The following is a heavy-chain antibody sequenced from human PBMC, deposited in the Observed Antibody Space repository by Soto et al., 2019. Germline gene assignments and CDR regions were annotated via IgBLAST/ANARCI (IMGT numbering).Heavy chain of an antibody. CDR3: ARIQRRSDGGYYYYYGMDV. Sequence: WDDEKYYSTSLKTRLTISKDTSKNQVVLTMTNMDPVDTATYYCARIQRRSDGGYYYYYGMDVWGQGTTVTVSS. V-gene: IGHV2-70*01. J-gene: IGHJ6*02. D-gene: IGHD3-10*01. CDR2: WDDEK.